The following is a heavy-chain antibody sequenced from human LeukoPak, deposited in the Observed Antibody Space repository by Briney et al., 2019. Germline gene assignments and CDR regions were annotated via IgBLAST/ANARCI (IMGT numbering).Heavy chain of an antibody. D-gene: IGHD3-22*01. J-gene: IGHJ4*02. CDR1: GFTFSTYW. CDR2: INQYGNEK. Sequence: PGGSLRLSCAASGFTFSTYWMTWVRQAPGKGLEWVANINQYGNEKYYVDSVKDRSTVSRDNAKNSLYLQINSPRAEDSAVYFRARVGLITNDYWGQGTLVTVSS. CDR3: ARVGLITNDY. V-gene: IGHV3-7*01.